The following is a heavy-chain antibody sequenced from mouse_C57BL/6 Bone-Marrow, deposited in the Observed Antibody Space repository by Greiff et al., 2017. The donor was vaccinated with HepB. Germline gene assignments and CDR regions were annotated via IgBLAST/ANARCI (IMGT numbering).Heavy chain of an antibody. J-gene: IGHJ1*03. Sequence: VQPQESGPGLVQPSQSLSITCTVSGFSLTSYGVHWVRQSPGKGLEWLGVIWSGGSTDYNAAFISRLSISKDNSKSQVFFKMNSLQADDTAIYYCATYYGSSYVYWYFDVWGTGTTVTVSS. V-gene: IGHV2-2*01. CDR1: GFSLTSYG. D-gene: IGHD1-1*01. CDR3: ATYYGSSYVYWYFDV. CDR2: IWSGGST.